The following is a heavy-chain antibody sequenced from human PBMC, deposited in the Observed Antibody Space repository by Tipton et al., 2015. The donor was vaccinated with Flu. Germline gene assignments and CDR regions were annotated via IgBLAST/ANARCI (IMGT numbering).Heavy chain of an antibody. D-gene: IGHD1-26*01. J-gene: IGHJ4*02. V-gene: IGHV3-15*01. CDR2: IKSKTDGGTT. CDR1: GFTFSNAW. CDR3: TTSSMGATNHC. Sequence: SLRLSCAASGFTFSNAWMSWVRQAPGKGLEWVGRIKSKTDGGTTDYAAPVKGRFTISRDDSKNTLYLQMNSLKTEDTAVYYCTTSSMGATNHCWGQGTLVTVSS.